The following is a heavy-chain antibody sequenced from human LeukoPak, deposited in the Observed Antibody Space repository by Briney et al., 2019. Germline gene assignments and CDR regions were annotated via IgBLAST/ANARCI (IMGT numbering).Heavy chain of an antibody. V-gene: IGHV3-13*01. CDR3: ARGLSYITIFGVGI. CDR1: GFTFSSYD. J-gene: IGHJ3*02. D-gene: IGHD3-3*01. Sequence: GGSLRLSCAASGFTFSSYDMHWVRQVTGKGLEWVSAIDTAGDTYSPGSVKGRFTISRINAKSSLYLQMNSLRAEDTAVYYCARGLSYITIFGVGIWGQGTMVTVSS. CDR2: IDTAGDT.